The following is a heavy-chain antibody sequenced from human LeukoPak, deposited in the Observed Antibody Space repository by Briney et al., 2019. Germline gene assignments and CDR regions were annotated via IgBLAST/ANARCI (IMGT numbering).Heavy chain of an antibody. CDR2: IKQDGSEK. Sequence: GGSLRLSCAASGFTFSSYWMSWVRQAPGKGLEWVANIKQDGSEKYYVESVKGRFTISRDNAGNSLYLQMNSLSAEDTAVYYCATCYNDDYGYFQHWGQGTLVTVSS. D-gene: IGHD4-17*01. CDR3: ATCYNDDYGYFQH. V-gene: IGHV3-7*01. J-gene: IGHJ1*01. CDR1: GFTFSSYW.